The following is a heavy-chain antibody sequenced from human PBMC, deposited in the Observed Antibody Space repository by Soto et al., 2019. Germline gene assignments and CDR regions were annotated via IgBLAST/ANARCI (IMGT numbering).Heavy chain of an antibody. Sequence: GESLKISCKGSGYYFPSYWIGWVRQMPGKGLEWMGIFYPGDSDTRYSPSFQGQVTISADRSISTAYLQWSSLKPSDTAMYYCARQGNGAEGFDYWGQGTRGTVPQ. D-gene: IGHD4-17*01. CDR3: ARQGNGAEGFDY. J-gene: IGHJ4*02. CDR2: FYPGDSDT. V-gene: IGHV5-51*01. CDR1: GYYFPSYW.